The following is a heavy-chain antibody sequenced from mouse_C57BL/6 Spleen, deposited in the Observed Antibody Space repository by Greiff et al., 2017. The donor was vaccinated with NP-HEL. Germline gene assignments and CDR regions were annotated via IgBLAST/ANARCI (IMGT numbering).Heavy chain of an antibody. J-gene: IGHJ4*01. D-gene: IGHD6-1*01. Sequence: QVHVKQPGAELVKPGASVKMSCKASGYTFTSYWITWVKQRPGQGLEWIGDIYPGSGSTNYNEKFKSKATLTVDTSSSTAYMQLSSLTSEDSAVYYCAREGQPGAMDYWGQGTSVTVSS. V-gene: IGHV1-55*01. CDR2: IYPGSGST. CDR1: GYTFTSYW. CDR3: AREGQPGAMDY.